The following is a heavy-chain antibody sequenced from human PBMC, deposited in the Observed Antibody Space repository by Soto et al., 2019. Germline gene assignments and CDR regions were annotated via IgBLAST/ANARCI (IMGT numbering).Heavy chain of an antibody. D-gene: IGHD2-15*01. CDR3: VRGGGGGLFDP. Sequence: GGSLRLSCAGSGFTFGDSYMSWIRQAPGKGLEWLSYISPGSRYPAYADSVKGRFTISRDNAKRSLYLQMISLTAEDTAIYYCVRGGGGGLFDPWGQGTMVTVSS. CDR1: GFTFGDSY. V-gene: IGHV3-11*06. CDR2: ISPGSRYP. J-gene: IGHJ5*02.